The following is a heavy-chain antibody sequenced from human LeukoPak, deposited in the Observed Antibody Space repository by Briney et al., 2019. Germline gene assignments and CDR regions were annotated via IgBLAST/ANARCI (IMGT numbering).Heavy chain of an antibody. CDR1: GFTFSSYS. CDR2: ISALSRTI. CDR3: AKGAQRGFDYSNSLEH. Sequence: PGGSLRLSCEASGFTFSSYSMVWVRQTPEKGLEWVAYISALSRTIHYADAVKNRFTISRDNSKNTVSLQMNSLRTGDTAVYYCAKGAQRGFDYSNSLEHWGQGSLVTVSS. J-gene: IGHJ4*02. D-gene: IGHD4-11*01. V-gene: IGHV3-48*01.